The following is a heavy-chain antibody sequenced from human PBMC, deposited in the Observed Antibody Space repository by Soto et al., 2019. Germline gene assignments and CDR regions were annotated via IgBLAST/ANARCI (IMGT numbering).Heavy chain of an antibody. CDR1: GFTFSSYW. V-gene: IGHV3-7*05. CDR3: ARGATYYYDSSGYY. D-gene: IGHD3-22*01. Sequence: EVQLVESGGGLVQPGGSLRLSCAASGFTFSSYWMSWVRQAPGKGLEWVANIKQDGSEKYDVDSVKGRFTISRDNAKNSLYLQMNSLRAEDTAVYYCARGATYYYDSSGYYWGQGTLVTVSS. CDR2: IKQDGSEK. J-gene: IGHJ4*02.